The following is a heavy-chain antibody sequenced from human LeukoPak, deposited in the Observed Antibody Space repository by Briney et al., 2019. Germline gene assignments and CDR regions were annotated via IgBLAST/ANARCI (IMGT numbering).Heavy chain of an antibody. CDR3: AKSPHPTVVTATLPVNFFDY. CDR1: DYTFTSYG. J-gene: IGHJ4*02. CDR2: ISGYNGNT. V-gene: IGHV1-18*01. Sequence: AASVKVSCKASDYTFTSYGISWVRQAPGQGLEWVGWISGYNGNTDYAQKLQGRVTMTTDTSTSTAYMELRSLRSDDTAVYYCAKSPHPTVVTATLPVNFFDYWGQGTLVTVSS. D-gene: IGHD4-23*01.